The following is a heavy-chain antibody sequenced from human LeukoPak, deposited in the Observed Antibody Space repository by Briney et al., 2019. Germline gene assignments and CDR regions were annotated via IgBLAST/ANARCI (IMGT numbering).Heavy chain of an antibody. Sequence: ASVKVSCKASGYTFTSYDINWVRQATGQGLEWMGWMNPNSGNTGYAQKFQGRVTITRNTSISTAYIELSSLRSEDTAVYYCARGSSSWYVVYYYYMDVWGKGTTVTVSS. CDR1: GYTFTSYD. J-gene: IGHJ6*03. CDR2: MNPNSGNT. D-gene: IGHD6-13*01. V-gene: IGHV1-8*03. CDR3: ARGSSSWYVVYYYYMDV.